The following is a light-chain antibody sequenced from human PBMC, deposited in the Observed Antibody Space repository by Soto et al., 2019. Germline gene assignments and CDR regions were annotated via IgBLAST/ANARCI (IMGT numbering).Light chain of an antibody. CDR2: EVS. CDR3: CSYAGRRSFGNYV. Sequence: QSVLTQPASVSGAPGQSITISCTGTSSDVGSYNLVSWYQQPPGKAPKLMIYEVSKRPSGVSNRFSGSKSGNTASLTISGLQAEDEADYICCSYAGRRSFGNYVFVTGSKVTVL. J-gene: IGLJ1*01. CDR1: SSDVGSYNL. V-gene: IGLV2-23*02.